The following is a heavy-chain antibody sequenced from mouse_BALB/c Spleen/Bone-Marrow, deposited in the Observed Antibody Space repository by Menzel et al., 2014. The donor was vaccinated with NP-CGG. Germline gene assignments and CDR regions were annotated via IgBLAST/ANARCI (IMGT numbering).Heavy chain of an antibody. CDR1: GFSLTNYG. CDR3: ARVTSSAVGAMDF. CDR2: IWAGGST. V-gene: IGHV2-9*02. J-gene: IGHJ4*01. Sequence: VQLQQSGPGLVAPSQSLSITCTVSGFSLTNYGVHWVRQHPGKGLEWLGVIWAGGSTNYNSALMSRLSISKDNSKSQVFLKMISLQTDDTAMYYCARVTSSAVGAMDFWGQGTSVTVSS. D-gene: IGHD3-2*02.